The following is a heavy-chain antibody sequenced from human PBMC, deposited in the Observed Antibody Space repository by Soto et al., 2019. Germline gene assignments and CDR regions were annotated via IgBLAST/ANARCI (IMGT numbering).Heavy chain of an antibody. J-gene: IGHJ4*02. Sequence: GGSPRLSCAASGFTFSSYAMHWVRQAPGKGLEWVAVISYDGSNKYYADSVKGRFTISRDNSKNTLYLQMNSLRAEDTAVYYCARDAISPYDSSGYYSGFDYWGQGTLVTVSS. V-gene: IGHV3-30-3*01. CDR2: ISYDGSNK. D-gene: IGHD3-22*01. CDR1: GFTFSSYA. CDR3: ARDAISPYDSSGYYSGFDY.